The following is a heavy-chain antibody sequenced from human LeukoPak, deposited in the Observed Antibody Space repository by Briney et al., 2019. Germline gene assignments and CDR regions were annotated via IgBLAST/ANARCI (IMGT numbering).Heavy chain of an antibody. CDR1: GGSISSYY. V-gene: IGHV4-59*08. CDR2: IYYSGST. Sequence: SETLSLTCTVSGGSISSYYWSWIRQPPGKGLEWIGYIYYSGSTNYNPSLKSRVTISVDTSKNQFSLKLSSVTAADTAVYYCARQAGRAFDYWGQGTLVTVSS. CDR3: ARQAGRAFDY. D-gene: IGHD1-14*01. J-gene: IGHJ4*02.